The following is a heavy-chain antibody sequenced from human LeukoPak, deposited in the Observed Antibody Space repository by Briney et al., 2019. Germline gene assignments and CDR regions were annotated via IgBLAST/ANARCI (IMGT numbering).Heavy chain of an antibody. V-gene: IGHV3-21*01. J-gene: IGHJ4*02. CDR1: GFTFSSYS. Sequence: PGRSLRLSCAASGFTFSSYSMNWVRQAPGKGLEWVSSISSSSSYIYYADSVKGRFTISRDNAKNSLYLQMNSLRAEDTAVYYCARDPPKGSSGYLDYWGQGTLVTVSS. D-gene: IGHD3-22*01. CDR3: ARDPPKGSSGYLDY. CDR2: ISSSSSYI.